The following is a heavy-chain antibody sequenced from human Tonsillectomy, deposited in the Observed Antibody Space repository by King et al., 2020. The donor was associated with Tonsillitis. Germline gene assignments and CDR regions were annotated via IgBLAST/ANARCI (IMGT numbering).Heavy chain of an antibody. CDR2: ISSSGSTI. J-gene: IGHJ3*02. Sequence: VQLVESGGGLVKPGGSLRLSCAASGFTFSDYYMSWIRQAPGKGLEWGSYISSSGSTIYYADSVKGRFTISRDNAKNSLYLQMNSLRAEDTAVYYCARVLMVYAIPVNGAFDIWGQGKMVTVSS. V-gene: IGHV3-11*01. CDR1: GFTFSDYY. CDR3: ARVLMVYAIPVNGAFDI. D-gene: IGHD2-8*01.